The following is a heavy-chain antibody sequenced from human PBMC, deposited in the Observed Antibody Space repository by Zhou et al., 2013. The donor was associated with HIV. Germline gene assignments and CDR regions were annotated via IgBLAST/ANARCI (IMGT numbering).Heavy chain of an antibody. D-gene: IGHD6-19*01. Sequence: QVQLVQSGAEVKKPGSSVKVSCKASGGTFSSYVTSWVRQAPGQRLEWMGSIIPLFRTANYSQRFQGRLTITTDESMATAYMDLSSLRSDDTAIYYCAKTYARGWGYSSALDFFDNWGHGTLVTVSS. CDR3: AKTYARGWGYSSALDFFDN. J-gene: IGHJ4*01. CDR2: IIPLFRTA. V-gene: IGHV1-69*05. CDR1: GGTFSSYV.